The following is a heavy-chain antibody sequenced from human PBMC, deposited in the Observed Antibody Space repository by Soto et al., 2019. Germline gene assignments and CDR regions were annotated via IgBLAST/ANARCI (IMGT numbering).Heavy chain of an antibody. CDR1: GLTFISSA. CDR3: AKAFGYSSTWFARNWFDP. Sequence: EVQLLESGGGLVQPGESLRLSCAASGLTFISSAMSWVRQSPGKGLEWVSAISGSGDRKSYVDSVKGRFTISRDDSKNTLYLQMSSLRAEDTAVYYCAKAFGYSSTWFARNWFDPWGQGTLVTVSS. CDR2: ISGSGDRK. D-gene: IGHD5-12*01. V-gene: IGHV3-23*01. J-gene: IGHJ5*02.